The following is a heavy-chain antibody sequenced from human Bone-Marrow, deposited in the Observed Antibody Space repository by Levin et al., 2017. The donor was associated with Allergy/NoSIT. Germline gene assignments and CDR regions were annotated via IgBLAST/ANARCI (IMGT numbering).Heavy chain of an antibody. CDR2: IWYDGSNK. CDR1: GFTFSSYG. CDR3: ARHAVAGADAFDI. Sequence: GGSLRLSCAASGFTFSSYGMHWVRQAPGKGLEWVAVIWYDGSNKYYADSVKGRFTISRDNSKNTLYLQMNSLRAEDTAVYYCARHAVAGADAFDIWGQGTMVTVSS. D-gene: IGHD6-19*01. J-gene: IGHJ3*02. V-gene: IGHV3-33*01.